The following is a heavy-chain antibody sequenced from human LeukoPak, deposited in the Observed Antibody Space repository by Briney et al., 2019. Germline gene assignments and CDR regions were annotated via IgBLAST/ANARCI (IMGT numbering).Heavy chain of an antibody. CDR2: INEDGSYK. J-gene: IGHJ4*02. D-gene: IGHD2-21*02. CDR3: ARDATRGGDNDY. V-gene: IGHV3-7*01. CDR1: GFTFTSYW. Sequence: GGSLRLSCAASGFTFTSYWMSWVRQAPGKGLGWVANINEDGSYKFHADSVKGRLTISRDNAKNSLYLQMNSLRADDTAVYYCARDATRGGDNDYWGQGTRVIVSS.